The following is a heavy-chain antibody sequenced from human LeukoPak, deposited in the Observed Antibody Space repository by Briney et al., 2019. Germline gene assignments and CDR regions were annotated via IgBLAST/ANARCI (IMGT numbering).Heavy chain of an antibody. Sequence: SQTLSLTCSVSGASITSTNYYGSWVRQVPGKGLEWIGYIYYSGRTYFNPSLRSRVSMSVDTSKSQFFLNLTSVTAADTAVYYCARVVPVPAEYFRHWGQGTLVTVSS. CDR1: GASITSTNYY. V-gene: IGHV4-31*03. CDR2: IYYSGRT. CDR3: ARVVPVPAEYFRH. J-gene: IGHJ1*01.